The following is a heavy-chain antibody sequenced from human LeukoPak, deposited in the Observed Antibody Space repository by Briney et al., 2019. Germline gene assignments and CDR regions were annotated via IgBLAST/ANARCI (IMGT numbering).Heavy chain of an antibody. Sequence: PGGSLRLSCAASGFTFSSYSMNWVRQAPGKGLEWVSYISSSNSTIYYADSVKGRFTISRDNAKNSLYLQMNSLRAEDTAVYYCARYGDPLVNAFDIWGQGTMVTVSS. CDR1: GFTFSSYS. CDR3: ARYGDPLVNAFDI. J-gene: IGHJ3*02. CDR2: ISSSNSTI. D-gene: IGHD3-10*01. V-gene: IGHV3-48*04.